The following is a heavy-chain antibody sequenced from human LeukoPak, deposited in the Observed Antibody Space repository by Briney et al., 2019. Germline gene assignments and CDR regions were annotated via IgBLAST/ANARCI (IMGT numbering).Heavy chain of an antibody. D-gene: IGHD3-10*01. J-gene: IGHJ3*02. CDR1: GYSISSGYY. V-gene: IGHV4-38-2*02. CDR3: ARPSTGGRGAFDI. CDR2: IYHSGST. Sequence: SETLSLTCTVSGYSISSGYYWGWIRQPPGKGLEWIGSIYHSGSTYYNPSLKSRVTISVDTSKNQFSLKLSSVTAADTAVYYCARPSTGGRGAFDIWGQGTMVTVSS.